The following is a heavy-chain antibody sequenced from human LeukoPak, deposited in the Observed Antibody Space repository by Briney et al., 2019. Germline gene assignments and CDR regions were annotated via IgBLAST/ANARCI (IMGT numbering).Heavy chain of an antibody. D-gene: IGHD4-17*01. V-gene: IGHV1-69*13. CDR3: ARGRMTTVTTNGMDV. Sequence: SVKVSCKASGGTFISYAISWVRQAPGQGLEWMGGIIPIFGTANYAQKFQGRVTITADESTSTAYMELSSLRSEDTAVYYCARGRMTTVTTNGMDVWGQGTTVTVSS. CDR2: IIPIFGTA. CDR1: GGTFISYA. J-gene: IGHJ6*02.